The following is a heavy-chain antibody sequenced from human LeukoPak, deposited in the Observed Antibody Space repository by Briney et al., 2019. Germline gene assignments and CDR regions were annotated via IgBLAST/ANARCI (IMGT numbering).Heavy chain of an antibody. CDR3: AKDRGYYYDSSGYYYFDY. V-gene: IGHV3-23*05. D-gene: IGHD3-22*01. CDR1: GFTFSGYA. J-gene: IGHJ4*02. CDR2: IFASGSTT. Sequence: PGGSLRLSCAASGFTFSGYAMNWVRQAPGKGLEWVSLIFASGSTTKYADSVKGRFTISRDNSKNTLYLQMNSLRAEDTAVYYCAKDRGYYYDSSGYYYFDYWGQGTLVTVSS.